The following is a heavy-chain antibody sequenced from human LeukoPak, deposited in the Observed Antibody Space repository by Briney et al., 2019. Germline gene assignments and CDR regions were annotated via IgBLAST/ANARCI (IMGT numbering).Heavy chain of an antibody. J-gene: IGHJ4*02. CDR3: VNQISGWVY. CDR2: SSGNGGST. V-gene: IGHV3-64D*06. Sequence: GGSLRLSCAASGFTFSGYWMHWVRKAPGKGLEYVSGSSGNGGSTYYADSVKGRFTISRDNSKNTLYLQMTSLRPEDTAVYYCVNQISGWVYWGQGTLVTVSS. D-gene: IGHD6-19*01. CDR1: GFTFSGYW.